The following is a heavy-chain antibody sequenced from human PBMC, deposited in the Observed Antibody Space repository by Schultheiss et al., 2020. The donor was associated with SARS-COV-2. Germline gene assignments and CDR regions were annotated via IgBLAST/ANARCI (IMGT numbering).Heavy chain of an antibody. J-gene: IGHJ5*02. CDR3: ARVDILTGSVWFDP. D-gene: IGHD3-9*01. CDR2: MNPNSGNT. Sequence: ASVKVSCKASGYTFTSYDINWVRQATGQGLEWMGWMNPNSGNTGYAQKLQGRVTMTTDTSTSTAYMELRSLRSDDTAVYYCARVDILTGSVWFDPWGQGTLVTVSS. CDR1: GYTFTSYD. V-gene: IGHV1-8*01.